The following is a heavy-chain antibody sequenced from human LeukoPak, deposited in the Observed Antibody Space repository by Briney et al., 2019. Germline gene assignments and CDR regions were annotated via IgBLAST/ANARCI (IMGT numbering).Heavy chain of an antibody. V-gene: IGHV4-39*07. CDR3: ASERRSGGYYSGRNNAFDV. J-gene: IGHJ3*01. CDR1: GGSISSSSYY. Sequence: PSETLSLTCTVSGGSISSSSYYWGWIRQPPGKGLEWIGSIYYSGSTYYNPSLKSRVTISVDTSKNQFSLKLSSVTAADTAVYYCASERRSGGYYSGRNNAFDVWGQGTVVTVSS. D-gene: IGHD3-22*01. CDR2: IYYSGST.